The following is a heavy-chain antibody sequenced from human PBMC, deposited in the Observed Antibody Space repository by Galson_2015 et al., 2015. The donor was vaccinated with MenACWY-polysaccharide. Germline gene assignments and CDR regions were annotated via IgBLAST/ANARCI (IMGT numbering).Heavy chain of an antibody. CDR2: IYYSGST. CDR3: ARRGAAAGIFDY. D-gene: IGHD6-13*01. Sequence: ETLSLTCTVSGGSISSSSYYWGWIRQPPGKGLEWIGSIYYSGSTYYNPSLKSRVTISVDTSRNQFSLKLSSVTAADTAVYYCARRGAAAGIFDYWGQGTLVTVSS. V-gene: IGHV4-39*01. J-gene: IGHJ4*02. CDR1: GGSISSSSYY.